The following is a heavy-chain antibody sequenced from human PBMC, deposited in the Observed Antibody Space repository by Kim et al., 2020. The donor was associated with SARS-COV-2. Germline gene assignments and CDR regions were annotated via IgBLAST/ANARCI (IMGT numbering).Heavy chain of an antibody. Sequence: SVKGRFTISRDNSKNTLYLQMNSLRAEDTAVYYCARHGPVGAKSGGYFDYWGQGTLVTVSS. V-gene: IGHV3-66*04. CDR3: ARHGPVGAKSGGYFDY. J-gene: IGHJ4*02. D-gene: IGHD1-26*01.